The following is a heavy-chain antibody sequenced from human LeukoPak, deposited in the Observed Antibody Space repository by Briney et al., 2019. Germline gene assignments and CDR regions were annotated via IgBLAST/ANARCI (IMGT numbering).Heavy chain of an antibody. CDR3: ARDHRRGSTGYDMPAD. Sequence: ASVKVSCKASGFTFVDYYLYWVRQAPGQGLEWMGWLNPRSGATNYAQKFQARVTMTRDTSINTAYMELSRLRSDDTAVYYCARDHRRGSTGYDMPADWGQGTLVTVSS. J-gene: IGHJ4*02. D-gene: IGHD5-12*01. V-gene: IGHV1-2*02. CDR2: LNPRSGAT. CDR1: GFTFVDYY.